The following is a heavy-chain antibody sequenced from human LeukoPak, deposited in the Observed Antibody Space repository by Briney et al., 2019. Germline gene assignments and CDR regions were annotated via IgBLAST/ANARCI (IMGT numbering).Heavy chain of an antibody. CDR2: ISSSSSYI. Sequence: PGGSLGLSCAASGFTFSSYSMNWVRQAPGKGLEWVSSISSSSSYIYYADSVKGRFTISRDNAKNSLYLQMNSLRAEDTAVYYCAREGGDYNTVDIWGQGTMVTVSS. J-gene: IGHJ3*02. D-gene: IGHD4-17*01. CDR1: GFTFSSYS. CDR3: AREGGDYNTVDI. V-gene: IGHV3-21*01.